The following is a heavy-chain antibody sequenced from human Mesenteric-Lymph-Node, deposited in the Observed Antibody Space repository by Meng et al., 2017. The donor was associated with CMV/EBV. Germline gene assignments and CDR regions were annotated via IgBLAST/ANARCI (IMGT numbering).Heavy chain of an antibody. D-gene: IGHD1-1*01. CDR2: ISYDGSNE. V-gene: IGHV3-30-3*01. Sequence: MHWVRQAPGKGLEWVAVISYDGSNEYYADSVKGRFTISRDSSKNTLYLQMNSLRAEDTAVYYCARDDLTAGATSYFKYYYYYGMDVWGQGTTVTVSS. J-gene: IGHJ6*02. CDR3: ARDDLTAGATSYFKYYYYYGMDV.